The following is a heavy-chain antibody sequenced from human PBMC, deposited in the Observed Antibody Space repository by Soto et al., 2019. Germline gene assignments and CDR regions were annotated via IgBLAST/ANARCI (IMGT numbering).Heavy chain of an antibody. V-gene: IGHV5-51*01. CDR1: GYSFTSYW. Sequence: GESLKISCKGSGYSFTSYWIGWVRQMPGKGLEWMGIIYLGDSDTRYSPSFQGQVTISADKSISTAYLQMNSLKTEDTAVYYCAIRSSSWSFDPWGQGTLVTVSS. CDR3: AIRSSSWSFDP. D-gene: IGHD6-13*01. J-gene: IGHJ5*02. CDR2: IYLGDSDT.